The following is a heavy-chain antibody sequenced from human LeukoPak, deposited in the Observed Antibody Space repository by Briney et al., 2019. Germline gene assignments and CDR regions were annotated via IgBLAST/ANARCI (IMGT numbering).Heavy chain of an antibody. CDR2: ISGNDGDT. CDR1: GYPLTTYG. Sequence: ASVKVSCKASGYPLTTYGLSWVRQAPGQGLEWMGQISGNDGDTNYAQKFQGRVTMTTDTATSTAYMELTSLRSDDTAVYYCARDVPDFWSGFDYWGQGTLVTVSP. CDR3: ARDVPDFWSGFDY. D-gene: IGHD3-3*01. V-gene: IGHV1-18*01. J-gene: IGHJ4*02.